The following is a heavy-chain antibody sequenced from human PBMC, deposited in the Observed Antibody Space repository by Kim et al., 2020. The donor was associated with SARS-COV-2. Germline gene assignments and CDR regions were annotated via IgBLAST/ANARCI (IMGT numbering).Heavy chain of an antibody. J-gene: IGHJ4*02. CDR1: GFTFSSYG. V-gene: IGHV3-30*18. D-gene: IGHD5-18*01. Sequence: GGSLRLSCAASGFTFSSYGMHWVRQAPGKGLEWVAVISYDGSNKYYADSVKGRFTISRDNSKNTLYLQMNSLRAEDTAVYYCAKSGGGGYSYGSDYWGQGTLVTVSS. CDR2: ISYDGSNK. CDR3: AKSGGGGYSYGSDY.